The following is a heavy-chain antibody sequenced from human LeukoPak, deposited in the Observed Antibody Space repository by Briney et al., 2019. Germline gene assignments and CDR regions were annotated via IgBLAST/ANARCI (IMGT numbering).Heavy chain of an antibody. Sequence: SETLSLTCTVSGGSISSSSYYCGWIRQPPGKGLEWIGSIYYSGSTYYNPSLKSRVTISVDTSKDQFSLKLSSVTAADTAVYYCARHLDGSQYYFDYWGQGTLVTVSS. J-gene: IGHJ4*02. CDR2: IYYSGST. D-gene: IGHD2-15*01. CDR1: GGSISSSSYY. CDR3: ARHLDGSQYYFDY. V-gene: IGHV4-39*01.